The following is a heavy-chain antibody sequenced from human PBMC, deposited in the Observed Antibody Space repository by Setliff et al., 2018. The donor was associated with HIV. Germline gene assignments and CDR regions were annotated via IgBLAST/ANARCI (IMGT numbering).Heavy chain of an antibody. Sequence: SETLSLTCAVSGGSISSSNWWSWVRQPPEKGLEWIGEIYHSGTTNYNPSLNSRVTISVDKSKNQFSLKLSSVTAADTAVYYCARAPSLDTATVSRWGYYFDYWGQGTLVTVSS. J-gene: IGHJ4*02. CDR3: ARAPSLDTATVSRWGYYFDY. CDR2: IYHSGTT. D-gene: IGHD5-18*01. CDR1: GGSISSSNW. V-gene: IGHV4-4*02.